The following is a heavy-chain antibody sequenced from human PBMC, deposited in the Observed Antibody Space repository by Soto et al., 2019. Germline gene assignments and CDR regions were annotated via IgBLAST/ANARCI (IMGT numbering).Heavy chain of an antibody. CDR1: GFTFSSYW. J-gene: IGHJ3*02. D-gene: IGHD4-17*01. CDR3: ARHDYGDSDAFDI. CDR2: INSDGSST. Sequence: GGSLRLSCAASGFTFSSYWMHWVRQAPGKGLVWVSRINSDGSSTSYADSVKGRFTISRDNAKNTLYLQMNSLRAEDTAVYYCARHDYGDSDAFDIWGQGXMVTV. V-gene: IGHV3-74*01.